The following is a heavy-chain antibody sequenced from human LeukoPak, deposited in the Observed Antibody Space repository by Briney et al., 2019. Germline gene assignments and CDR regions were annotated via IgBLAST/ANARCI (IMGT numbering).Heavy chain of an antibody. CDR2: IKQDGSEK. J-gene: IGHJ4*02. V-gene: IGHV3-7*01. CDR3: ARDLYYYDSSGNDY. D-gene: IGHD3-22*01. Sequence: GGSLRLSCAASGFTFSSYAMSWVRQAPGKGLEWVANIKQDGSEKYYVDSVKGRFTISRDNAKNSLYLQMNSLRAEDTAVYYCARDLYYYDSSGNDYWGQGTLVTVSS. CDR1: GFTFSSYA.